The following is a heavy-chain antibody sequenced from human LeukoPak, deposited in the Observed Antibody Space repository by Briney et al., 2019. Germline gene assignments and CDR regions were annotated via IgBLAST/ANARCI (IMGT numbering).Heavy chain of an antibody. CDR3: ARGSRSDAFDI. V-gene: IGHV1-46*01. Sequence: ASVKVSCKASGYTFTSYGISWVRQAPGQGLEWMGIINPSGGSTSYAQKFQGRVTMTRDTSTSTVYMELSSLRSEDTAVYYCARGSRSDAFDIWGQGTMVTVSS. J-gene: IGHJ3*02. CDR2: INPSGGST. CDR1: GYTFTSYG.